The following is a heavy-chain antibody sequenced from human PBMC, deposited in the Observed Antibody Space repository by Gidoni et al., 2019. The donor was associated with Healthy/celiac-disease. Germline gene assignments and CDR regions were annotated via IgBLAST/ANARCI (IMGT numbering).Heavy chain of an antibody. CDR1: GFTFSSYA. Sequence: QVQLVESGGGVVQPGRPLRLSCAASGFTFSSYAMHWVRQAPGQGLEWVAVISYDGSNKYSADSVKGRFTISRENSKNTLYLQMNSLRAEDTAVYYCARSYCGGDCAGGLDYWGQGTLVTVSS. D-gene: IGHD2-21*01. J-gene: IGHJ4*02. V-gene: IGHV3-30-3*01. CDR3: ARSYCGGDCAGGLDY. CDR2: ISYDGSNK.